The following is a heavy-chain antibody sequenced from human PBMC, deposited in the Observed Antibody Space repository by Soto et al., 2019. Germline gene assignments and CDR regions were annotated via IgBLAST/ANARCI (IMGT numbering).Heavy chain of an antibody. Sequence: SETLSLTCTVSGGSISSYYWSWIRQPPGKGLEWIGYIYYSGSTNYNPSLKSRVTISVATSKNQFSLKLSSVTAADTAVYYCARHWRLLGDDYRDYYYYMDVWGKGTTVTVSS. J-gene: IGHJ6*03. D-gene: IGHD2-21*02. CDR2: IYYSGST. V-gene: IGHV4-59*08. CDR1: GGSISSYY. CDR3: ARHWRLLGDDYRDYYYYMDV.